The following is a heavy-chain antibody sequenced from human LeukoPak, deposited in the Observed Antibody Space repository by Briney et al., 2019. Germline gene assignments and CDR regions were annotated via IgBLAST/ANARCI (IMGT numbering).Heavy chain of an antibody. CDR3: ASSEHCSSTSCYSAHAFDI. CDR2: IIPILGIA. Sequence: ASVKVSCKASGGTFSSYAISWVRQAPGQGLEWRGRIIPILGIANYAQKFQGRVTITADKSTSTAYMELSSLRSEDTAVYYCASSEHCSSTSCYSAHAFDIWGQGTMVTVSS. CDR1: GGTFSSYA. J-gene: IGHJ3*02. D-gene: IGHD2-2*01. V-gene: IGHV1-69*04.